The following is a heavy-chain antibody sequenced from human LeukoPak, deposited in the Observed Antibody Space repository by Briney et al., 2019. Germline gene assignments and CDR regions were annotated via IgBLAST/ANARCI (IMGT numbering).Heavy chain of an antibody. CDR2: IYYSGST. D-gene: IGHD1-26*01. V-gene: IGHV4-59*01. J-gene: IGHJ4*02. Sequence: SETLSLTCTVSGGSISSYYWSWIRQPPGKGLEWIGYIYYSGSTNYNPSLKSRVTISVDTSKNQFSLKLSSVTAADTAVYYCARVPSWELPRRYFDYWGQGTLVTVSS. CDR3: ARVPSWELPRRYFDY. CDR1: GGSISSYY.